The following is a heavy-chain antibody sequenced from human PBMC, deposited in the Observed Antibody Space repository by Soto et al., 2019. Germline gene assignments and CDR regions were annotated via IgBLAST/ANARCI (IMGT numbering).Heavy chain of an antibody. D-gene: IGHD2-15*01. CDR2: IYSGGST. Sequence: GGSLRLSCAASGFTVSSNYMSWVRQAPGKGLEWVSVIYSGGSTYYADSVKGRFTISRDNSKNTLYLQMNSLRAEDTAVYYCARQEGSYSFGAYYYYGMDVWGQGTTVTVSS. V-gene: IGHV3-53*01. CDR1: GFTVSSNY. J-gene: IGHJ6*02. CDR3: ARQEGSYSFGAYYYYGMDV.